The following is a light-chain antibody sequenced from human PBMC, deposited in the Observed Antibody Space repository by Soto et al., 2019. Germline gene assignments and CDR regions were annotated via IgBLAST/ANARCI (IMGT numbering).Light chain of an antibody. CDR2: GAS. J-gene: IGKJ2*01. Sequence: EIVLTQSPGTLSLSPGEGATLSCRASQSVSNNYLAWYQQKPGQAPRLLIYGASSRATGIPDRFSGSGSGTDFTLTISRLEPEDFAVYYCQQYGTSQYTFGQGTKLEIK. CDR3: QQYGTSQYT. CDR1: QSVSNNY. V-gene: IGKV3-20*01.